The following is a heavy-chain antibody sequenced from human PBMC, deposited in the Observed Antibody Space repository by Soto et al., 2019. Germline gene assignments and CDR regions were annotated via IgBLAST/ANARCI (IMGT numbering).Heavy chain of an antibody. Sequence: QVQLVKSGAEVKKPGASVKVSCKSSGYTFSMSGISWMRQAPGQGLEWMGWISGYNGKTNYEQKFQDRVTMTTDTSTNMAYMELRNLRSDDTAVYYYYGMDVWGQGTTVTVSS. CDR1: GYTFSMSG. CDR2: ISGYNGKT. V-gene: IGHV1-18*01. J-gene: IGHJ6*02. CDR3: YGMDV.